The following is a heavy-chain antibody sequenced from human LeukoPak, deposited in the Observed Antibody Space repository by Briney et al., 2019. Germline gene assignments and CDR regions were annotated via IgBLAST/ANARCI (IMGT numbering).Heavy chain of an antibody. CDR1: GFTFSSYA. V-gene: IGHV3-64*01. CDR2: ISSNGGST. CDR3: ARDNRRWAHMGYYYYMDV. D-gene: IGHD2/OR15-2a*01. J-gene: IGHJ6*03. Sequence: GGSLRLSCAASGFTFSSYAMHCVRQAPGKGLEYVSAISSNGGSTYYANSVKGRFTISRDNSKNTLYLQMGSLRAEDTAVYYCARDNRRWAHMGYYYYMDVWGKGTTVTISS.